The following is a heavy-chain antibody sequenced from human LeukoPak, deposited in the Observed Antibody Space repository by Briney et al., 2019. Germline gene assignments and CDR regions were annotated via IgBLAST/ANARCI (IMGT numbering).Heavy chain of an antibody. J-gene: IGHJ6*02. D-gene: IGHD4/OR15-4a*01. CDR3: ARDMVSVEYYYYYSGLDV. CDR2: IKQDGSEK. CDR1: EFPFSNSW. V-gene: IGHV3-7*05. Sequence: GGSLSLSCAASEFPFSNSWMSCVRQAPGKGLEPVANIKQDGSEKYFVDSVKGRFTISRDNAKNSLYLQINSLRAEDTAVYYCARDMVSVEYYYYYSGLDVWGQGTTVTVSS.